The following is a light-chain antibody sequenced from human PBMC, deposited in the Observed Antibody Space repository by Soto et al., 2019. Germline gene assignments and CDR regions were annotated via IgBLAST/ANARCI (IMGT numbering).Light chain of an antibody. J-gene: IGLJ3*02. CDR3: NSYTSSETLV. CDR2: DVS. Sequence: QSALTQPASVSGSPGQSIAISCTGTSSDIGGYKDVNWYQQPPGKVPKVIIYDVSNRPSGVSDRFSGSKSGNTASLTISGLQAEDEADYYCNSYTSSETLVFGGGTKLTVL. V-gene: IGLV2-14*01. CDR1: SSDIGGYKD.